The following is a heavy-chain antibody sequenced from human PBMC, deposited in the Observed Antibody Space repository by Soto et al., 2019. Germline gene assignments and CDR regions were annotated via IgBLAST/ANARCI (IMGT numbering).Heavy chain of an antibody. CDR1: GFTFSDYY. V-gene: IGHV3-11*01. Sequence: PGGSLRLSCAASGFTFSDYYMSWIRQAPGKGLEWVSYISSSGSTIYYADSVKGRFTISRDNAKNSLYLQMNSLRAEDTAVYYCARVSGADIVVVVAAPSYYYYYMDVWGKGTTVTVSS. CDR2: ISSSGSTI. J-gene: IGHJ6*03. D-gene: IGHD2-15*01. CDR3: ARVSGADIVVVVAAPSYYYYYMDV.